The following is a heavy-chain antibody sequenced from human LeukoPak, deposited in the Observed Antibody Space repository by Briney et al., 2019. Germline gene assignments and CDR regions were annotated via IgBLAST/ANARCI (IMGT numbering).Heavy chain of an antibody. CDR1: GYTFTSYD. V-gene: IGHV1-8*01. Sequence: ASVKVSCKASGYTFTSYDINWVRQATGQGLEWMGWMNPNSGNTGYAQKFQGRVTMTRNTSISTAYMELSSLRSEDTAVYYCARGPQRYYDSSGYWDRKLGTTIDYWGQGTLVTVSS. CDR2: MNPNSGNT. D-gene: IGHD3-22*01. CDR3: ARGPQRYYDSSGYWDRKLGTTIDY. J-gene: IGHJ4*02.